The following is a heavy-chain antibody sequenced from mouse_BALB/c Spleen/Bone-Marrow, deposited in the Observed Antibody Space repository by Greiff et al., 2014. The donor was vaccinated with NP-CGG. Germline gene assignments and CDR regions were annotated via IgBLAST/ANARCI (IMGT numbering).Heavy chain of an antibody. V-gene: IGHV1-87*01. CDR2: IYPGNGDT. J-gene: IGHJ4*01. D-gene: IGHD1-1*01. Sequence: QVQLQQSGAELARPGASVKLSCKASGYTFTSYWMQWVKQRPGQGLEWIGAIYPGNGDTRYTQKFKGKATLTADKSSSTAYMQFSSLASEDSAVYYCAREGYYYGSSTYYAMDYWGQGTSVTVSS. CDR3: AREGYYYGSSTYYAMDY. CDR1: GYTFTSYW.